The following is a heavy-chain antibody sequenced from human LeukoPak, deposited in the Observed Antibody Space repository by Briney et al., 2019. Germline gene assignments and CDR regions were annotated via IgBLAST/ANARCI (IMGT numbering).Heavy chain of an antibody. CDR3: ARGTFDYYDSSGYLDGYYFDY. Sequence: SETLSLTCAVSGGPISSGGYSCSWSRQPPGEGLEWIVYIYHSGSTYYNPSLKSRVTISVDRSKNQFSLKLSSVTAADTAVYYCARGTFDYYDSSGYLDGYYFDYWGQGTLVTVSS. V-gene: IGHV4-30-2*01. J-gene: IGHJ4*02. D-gene: IGHD3-22*01. CDR2: IYHSGST. CDR1: GGPISSGGYS.